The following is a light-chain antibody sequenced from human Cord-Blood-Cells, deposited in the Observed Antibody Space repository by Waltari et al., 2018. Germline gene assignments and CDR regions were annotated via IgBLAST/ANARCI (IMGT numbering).Light chain of an antibody. CDR1: QSVLYSSNNKNY. CDR2: GAS. Sequence: DILMTQSPDSLAVSLGERATINCKSRQSVLYSSNNKNYLAWYQQKPGQPPKLLIYGASTRESVVPDRFNGSGSGTDFTLPISSLQAEDVAVYYCQQYYSTPFTFGPGTKVDIK. CDR3: QQYYSTPFT. J-gene: IGKJ3*01. V-gene: IGKV4-1*01.